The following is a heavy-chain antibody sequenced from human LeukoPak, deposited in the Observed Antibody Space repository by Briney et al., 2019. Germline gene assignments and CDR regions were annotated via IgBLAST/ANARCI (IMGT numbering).Heavy chain of an antibody. D-gene: IGHD4-17*01. CDR3: ARDAPRGMTTVTTPPRGAFDI. V-gene: IGHV4-39*07. CDR1: GGPISSSSYY. Sequence: SETLSLTCTVSGGPISSSSYYWGWIRQPPGKGLEWIGSIYYSGSTYYNPSLKSRVTMSVDTSKNQFSLKLSSVTAADTAVYYCARDAPRGMTTVTTPPRGAFDIWGQGTMVTVSS. CDR2: IYYSGST. J-gene: IGHJ3*02.